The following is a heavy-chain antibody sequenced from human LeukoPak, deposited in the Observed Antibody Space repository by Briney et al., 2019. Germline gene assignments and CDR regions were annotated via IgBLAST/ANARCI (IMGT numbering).Heavy chain of an antibody. Sequence: GASVKVSCKASGGTFSSYAIGWVRQAPGQGLEWMGRIIPIFGTANYAQKFQGRVTITTDESTSTAYMELSSLRSEDTAVYYCARGTLWFGELDWGQGTLVTVSS. CDR2: IIPIFGTA. CDR1: GGTFSSYA. CDR3: ARGTLWFGELD. D-gene: IGHD3-10*01. V-gene: IGHV1-69*05. J-gene: IGHJ4*02.